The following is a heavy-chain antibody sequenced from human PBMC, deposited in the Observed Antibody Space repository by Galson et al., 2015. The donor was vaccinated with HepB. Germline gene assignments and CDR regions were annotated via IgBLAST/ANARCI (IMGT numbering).Heavy chain of an antibody. Sequence: SLRLSCAASGFTFSSYSMNWVRQAPGKGLEWVSYISSSSSTIYYADSVKGRFTISRDNAKNSLYLQMNSLRDEDTAVYYCARALYSSGWYACYFDYWGQGTLVTVSS. CDR3: ARALYSSGWYACYFDY. CDR2: ISSSSSTI. J-gene: IGHJ4*02. CDR1: GFTFSSYS. V-gene: IGHV3-48*02. D-gene: IGHD6-19*01.